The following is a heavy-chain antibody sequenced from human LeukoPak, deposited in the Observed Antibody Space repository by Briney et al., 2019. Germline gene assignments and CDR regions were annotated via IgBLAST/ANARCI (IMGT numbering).Heavy chain of an antibody. D-gene: IGHD3-10*01. CDR2: ISWNSRTI. V-gene: IGHV3-9*01. Sequence: GRSLRLSCAASGFTFEDYAMHWVRQAPGKGLEWVSTISWNSRTIGYADSVKGRFTISRDNAKNSLYLQMNSLTDEDRALYYCVKGVGVNKGYYFDHWGQGSLVTVSS. J-gene: IGHJ4*02. CDR1: GFTFEDYA. CDR3: VKGVGVNKGYYFDH.